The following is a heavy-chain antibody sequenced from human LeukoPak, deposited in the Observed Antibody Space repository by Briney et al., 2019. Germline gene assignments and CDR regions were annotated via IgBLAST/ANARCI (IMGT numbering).Heavy chain of an antibody. CDR1: GYSFSNYW. CDR2: IYPDDSAT. J-gene: IGHJ4*02. Sequence: GESLKISCKGSGYSFSNYWIGWVRQMPGKGLEWMGIIYPDDSATRYSPSFHGQVTISADKSISTAYLQWSSLKASDTAIYYWARLHLYNTGGYSLYYFAYWGQGTLVTVSS. V-gene: IGHV5-51*01. CDR3: ARLHLYNTGGYSLYYFAY. D-gene: IGHD3-22*01.